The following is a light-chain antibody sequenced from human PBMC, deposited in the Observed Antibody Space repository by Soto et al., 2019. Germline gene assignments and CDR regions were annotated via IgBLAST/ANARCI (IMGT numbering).Light chain of an antibody. J-gene: IGLJ3*02. CDR2: EVT. Sequence: QSALTQPASVSGSPGQSITISCTGASSDVGTYNLVSWYQQHPGKAPKLIISEVTKRPSGVSNRFSGSKSGNMASLTISGLQAEDEADYYCSSYAGYNIWVFGGGTKLTVL. V-gene: IGLV2-23*02. CDR1: SSDVGTYNL. CDR3: SSYAGYNIWV.